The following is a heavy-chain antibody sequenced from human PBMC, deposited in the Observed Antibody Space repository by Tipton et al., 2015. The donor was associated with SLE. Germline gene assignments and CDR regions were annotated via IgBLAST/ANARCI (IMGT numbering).Heavy chain of an antibody. CDR2: IDYRGTT. D-gene: IGHD1-1*01. CDR3: ARYTPPYAFDI. Sequence: TLSLTCTVSGVSISTNSHYWGWIRQPPGKGLEWIGNIDYRGTTYFNPSLKSRLTISLDTSKNQFFLKLSSVTAADTAVYYCARYTPPYAFDIWGQGTMVTVSS. CDR1: GVSISTNSHY. J-gene: IGHJ3*02. V-gene: IGHV4-31*03.